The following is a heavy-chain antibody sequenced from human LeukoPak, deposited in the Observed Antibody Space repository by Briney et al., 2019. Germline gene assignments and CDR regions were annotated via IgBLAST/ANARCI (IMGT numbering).Heavy chain of an antibody. D-gene: IGHD1-26*01. V-gene: IGHV4-4*07. CDR3: ARENSGSYREFDY. CDR1: GGSISSYY. J-gene: IGHJ4*02. CDR2: IYTSGST. Sequence: SETLSLTCTVSGGSISSYYWNWIRQPAGKGLEWIGRIYTSGSTNYNASLKSRVSMSVDTSKNQFSLKLSSATAADTAVFYCARENSGSYREFDYWGQGTLVTVSS.